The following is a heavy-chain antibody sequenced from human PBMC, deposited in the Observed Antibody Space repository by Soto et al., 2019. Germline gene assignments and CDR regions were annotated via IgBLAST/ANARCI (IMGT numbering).Heavy chain of an antibody. CDR3: ASSDYIWGNYYYYMDV. J-gene: IGHJ6*03. CDR1: GGSFSSYY. CDR2: IYYSGST. V-gene: IGHV4-59*01. D-gene: IGHD3-16*01. Sequence: SETLSLTCTVSGGSFSSYYWSWIRQPPGKGLEWIGYIYYSGSTKYNPSLKSRGTISVDTSKNQFSLKLSSVTAADPAVYYCASSDYIWGNYYYYMDVWGKGTTVTVSS.